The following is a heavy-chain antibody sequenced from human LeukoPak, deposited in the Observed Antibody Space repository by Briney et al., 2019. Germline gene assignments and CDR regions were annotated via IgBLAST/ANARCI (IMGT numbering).Heavy chain of an antibody. CDR1: GYTFTSYY. D-gene: IGHD3-22*01. J-gene: IGHJ4*02. V-gene: IGHV1-69*13. CDR3: ARGPDVSLGYDSSGYYPSDY. Sequence: SVKVSCKASGYTFTSYYMRWVRQAPGQGLEWMGGIIPIFGTANYAQKFQGRVTITADESTSTAYMELSSLRSEDTAVYYCARGPDVSLGYDSSGYYPSDYWGQGTLVTVSS. CDR2: IIPIFGTA.